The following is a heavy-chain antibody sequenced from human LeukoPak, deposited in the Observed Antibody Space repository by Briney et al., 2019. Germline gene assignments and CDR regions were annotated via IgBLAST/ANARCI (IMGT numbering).Heavy chain of an antibody. CDR2: INHSGST. V-gene: IGHV4-34*01. Sequence: SETLSLTCAVYGGSFSGYYWSWIRQPPGKGLEWIGEINHSGSTNYNPSLKSRVTISVDTSKNQSSLKLSSVTAADTAVYYCARAFTIFGVPRHGMDVWGQGTTVTVSS. J-gene: IGHJ6*02. CDR1: GGSFSGYY. D-gene: IGHD3-3*01. CDR3: ARAFTIFGVPRHGMDV.